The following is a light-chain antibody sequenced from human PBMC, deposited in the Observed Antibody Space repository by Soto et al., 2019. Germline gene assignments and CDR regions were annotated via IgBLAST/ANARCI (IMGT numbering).Light chain of an antibody. CDR2: EAS. V-gene: IGKV1-5*03. Sequence: DIQMTQSPSTLSASVGDRVTITCRASQSINTWLAWYQQKPGTVPKLLIYEASTLESGVPSRFSGSRSGTEVTLTVSSLQPDDFATYYCQQYNDSFRYTFGQGTKLEIK. J-gene: IGKJ2*01. CDR1: QSINTW. CDR3: QQYNDSFRYT.